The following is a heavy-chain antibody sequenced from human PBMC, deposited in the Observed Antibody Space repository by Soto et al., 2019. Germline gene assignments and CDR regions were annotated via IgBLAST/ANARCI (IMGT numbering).Heavy chain of an antibody. CDR1: GYSFTSYW. CDR2: IYPGDSDT. Sequence: EVQLVQSGAEVKKPGESLKISCKGSGYSFTSYWIGWVRQMPGKGLEWMGIIYPGDSDTRYSPSFQGQVTISADKSISTAYLQWSSLKASDTAMYYCARPRSSSSSYFGMDVWGQGTTVTVSS. V-gene: IGHV5-51*03. J-gene: IGHJ6*02. CDR3: ARPRSSSSSYFGMDV. D-gene: IGHD6-13*01.